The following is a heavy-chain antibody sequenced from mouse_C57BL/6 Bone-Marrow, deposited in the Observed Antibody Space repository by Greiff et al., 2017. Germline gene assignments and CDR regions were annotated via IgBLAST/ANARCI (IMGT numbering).Heavy chain of an antibody. CDR1: GFSFNTYA. V-gene: IGHV10-1*01. Sequence: EVKVVESGGGLVQPKGSLKLSCAASGFSFNTYAMNWVRQAPGKGLEWVARIRSKSNNYATYYADSVKDRFTISRDDSESMLYLQMNNLKTEDTAMYYCVRSPMVAYWYFDVWGTGTTVTVSS. D-gene: IGHD2-2*01. J-gene: IGHJ1*03. CDR2: IRSKSNNYAT. CDR3: VRSPMVAYWYFDV.